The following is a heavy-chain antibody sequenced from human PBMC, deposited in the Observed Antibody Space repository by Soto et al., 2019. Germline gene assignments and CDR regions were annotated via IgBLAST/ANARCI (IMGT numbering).Heavy chain of an antibody. Sequence: PSETLSLTCTVSGGSISSYYWSWIRQPPGKGLEWIGYIYYSGSTNYNPSLKSRVTISVDTSKNQFSLKLSSVTAADTAVYYCARGLFTPLDYYDSSGYYYDWFDPWGQGTLVTVSS. CDR3: ARGLFTPLDYYDSSGYYYDWFDP. V-gene: IGHV4-59*01. CDR1: GGSISSYY. CDR2: IYYSGST. D-gene: IGHD3-22*01. J-gene: IGHJ5*02.